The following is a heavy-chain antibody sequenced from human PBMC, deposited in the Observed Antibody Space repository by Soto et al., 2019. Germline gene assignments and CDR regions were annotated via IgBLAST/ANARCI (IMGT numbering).Heavy chain of an antibody. CDR1: GGSFSGYY. Sequence: QVQLQQWGAGLLKPSETLSLTCAVYGGSFSGYYWSWIRQPPGKGLEWIGEINHSGSTNYNPSLKSRVTISVDTSKNQFSLKLSSVTAADTAVYYCARPTYSSGWPYYYYGMDVWGQGTTVTVSS. CDR2: INHSGST. CDR3: ARPTYSSGWPYYYYGMDV. V-gene: IGHV4-34*01. D-gene: IGHD6-19*01. J-gene: IGHJ6*02.